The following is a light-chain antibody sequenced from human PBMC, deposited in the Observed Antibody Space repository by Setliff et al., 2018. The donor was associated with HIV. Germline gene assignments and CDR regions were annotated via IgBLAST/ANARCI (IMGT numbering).Light chain of an antibody. CDR3: TSYANSSTYI. CDR2: DVA. V-gene: IGLV2-14*03. J-gene: IGLJ1*01. Sequence: QSVLTQPASMSGSPGQSITVSCTGTSSDVGGFNFVSWYQQHPGKAPRLMIYDVANRPSGVSNRFSGSKSGNTASLTISGLQAEDEADYYCTSYANSSTYIFGTGTKVTVL. CDR1: SSDVGGFNF.